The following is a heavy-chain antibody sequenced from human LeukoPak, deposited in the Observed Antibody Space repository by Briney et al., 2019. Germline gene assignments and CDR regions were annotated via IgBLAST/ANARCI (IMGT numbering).Heavy chain of an antibody. D-gene: IGHD6-19*01. J-gene: IGHJ4*02. Sequence: GGSLRLSCAASGFTFSSYGMHWVRQAPGKGLEWVAFMRYDGSKKYYADSVKGRFTISRDNSKNTLYLQMNSLRAEDTAVYYCAKARYSSGWYGATFDYWGQGTLVTVSS. CDR1: GFTFSSYG. CDR3: AKARYSSGWYGATFDY. CDR2: MRYDGSKK. V-gene: IGHV3-30*02.